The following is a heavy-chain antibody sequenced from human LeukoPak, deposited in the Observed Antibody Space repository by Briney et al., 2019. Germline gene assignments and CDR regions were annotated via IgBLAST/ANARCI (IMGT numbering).Heavy chain of an antibody. CDR1: GFSFSRYY. CDR2: LFSGGDT. D-gene: IGHD5-12*01. J-gene: IGHJ4*01. CDR3: ARQGYDSAFDY. Sequence: GGSLRLSCAASGFSFSRYYMSWVRQAPGKGLEWVSVLFSGGDTYYADSVKDRFSISRDSSRETLFLQMNSLRADDTAVYYCARQGYDSAFDYWGHGTMVTVSS. V-gene: IGHV3-66*04.